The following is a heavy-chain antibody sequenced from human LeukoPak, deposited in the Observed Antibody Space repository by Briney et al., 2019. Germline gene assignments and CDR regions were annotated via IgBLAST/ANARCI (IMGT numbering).Heavy chain of an antibody. J-gene: IGHJ6*02. Sequence: ASETLSLTCTVSGGSINSNNYYWGWLRQPPGKGLEWIGSIYSSGSAYYNPSLKSRVTISVDTSKNQFSLRLSSVTSADTAVYYCARGSSSHYYGMDVWGQGTTVTVSS. CDR3: ARGSSSHYYGMDV. CDR2: IYSSGSA. D-gene: IGHD6-6*01. CDR1: GGSINSNNYY. V-gene: IGHV4-39*07.